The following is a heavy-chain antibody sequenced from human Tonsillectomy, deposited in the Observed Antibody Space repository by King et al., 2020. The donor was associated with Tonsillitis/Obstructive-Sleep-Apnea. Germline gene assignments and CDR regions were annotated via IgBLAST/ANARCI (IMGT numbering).Heavy chain of an antibody. D-gene: IGHD3-16*02. CDR3: ARGNYAYVWGGYRSRVYFDY. V-gene: IGHV1-18*01. CDR2: ISGYNDNT. J-gene: IGHJ4*02. Sequence: QLVQSGVEVKKPGASVKVSCKASGYTFSSYDINWVRQAPGQGLEWMGRISGYNDNTKYAQILQGRVTMTTDTSTSTAYMELRSLRSDDTAVYYCARGNYAYVWGGYRSRVYFDYWGQGTLVTVSS. CDR1: GYTFSSYD.